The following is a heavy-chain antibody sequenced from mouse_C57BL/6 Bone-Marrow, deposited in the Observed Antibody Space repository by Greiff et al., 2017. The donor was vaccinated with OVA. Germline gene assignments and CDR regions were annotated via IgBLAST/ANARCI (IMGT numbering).Heavy chain of an antibody. Sequence: QVQLQQSGPELVKPGASVKISCKASGYAFSSSWMNWVKQRPGKGLEWIGRIYPGDGDTNYNGKFKGKATLTADKSSSTAYMQLSSLTSEDSAVYFCSYYGNSYWYFDVWGTGTTVTVSS. V-gene: IGHV1-82*01. CDR2: IYPGDGDT. CDR1: GYAFSSSW. D-gene: IGHD2-10*01. J-gene: IGHJ1*03. CDR3: SYYGNSYWYFDV.